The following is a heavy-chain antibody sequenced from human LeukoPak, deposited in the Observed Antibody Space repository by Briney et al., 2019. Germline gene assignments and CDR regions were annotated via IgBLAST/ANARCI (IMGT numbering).Heavy chain of an antibody. J-gene: IGHJ4*02. V-gene: IGHV1-69*04. CDR3: ASSKTSCSSTSCYDPFDY. Sequence: SSVKVSCKASGGTFSSYAISWVRQAPGQGLEWMGRIIPILGIANYAQKFQGRVTITADKSTSTAYMELSSLRSEDTAVYYCASSKTSCSSTSCYDPFDYWGQGTLVTVSS. CDR2: IIPILGIA. D-gene: IGHD2-2*01. CDR1: GGTFSSYA.